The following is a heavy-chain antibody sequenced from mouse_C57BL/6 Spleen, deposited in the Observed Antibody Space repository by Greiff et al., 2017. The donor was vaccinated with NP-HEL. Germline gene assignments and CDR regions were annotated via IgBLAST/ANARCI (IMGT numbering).Heavy chain of an antibody. D-gene: IGHD2-4*01. CDR3: ARSYYDYDFDY. CDR2: IYPGSGST. J-gene: IGHJ2*01. CDR1: GYTFTSYW. Sequence: QVQLQQPGAELVKPGASVKMSCKASGYTFTSYWITWVKQRPGQGLEWIGDIYPGSGSTNYNEKFKSKATLTVDTSSSTAYMQRSSRTSEDSAVYYCARSYYDYDFDYWGQGTTLTVSS. V-gene: IGHV1-55*01.